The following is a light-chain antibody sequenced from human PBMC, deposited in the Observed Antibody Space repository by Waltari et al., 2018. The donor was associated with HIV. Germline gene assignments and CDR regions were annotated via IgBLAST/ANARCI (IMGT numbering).Light chain of an antibody. CDR2: RNY. J-gene: IGLJ3*02. CDR1: TSNVETKE. CDR3: GVWDSTLKQWL. V-gene: IGLV1-47*01. Sequence: QSVLTQPPSASGDPGQTVTISCSGSTSNVETKEVYWYQQLTETAPKLLIYRNYQRPSGVPDRFSSSKSGASASLIISGLRSEDEADYFCGVWDSTLKQWLFGGRTKLTVL.